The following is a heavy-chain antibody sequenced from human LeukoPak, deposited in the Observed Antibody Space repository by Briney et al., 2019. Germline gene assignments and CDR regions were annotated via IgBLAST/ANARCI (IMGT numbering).Heavy chain of an antibody. CDR2: ISAYNGNT. Sequence: GASVKVSCKASGYTFTSYGISWVRQAPGQGLEWMGWISAYNGNTNYAQKLQGRVTMTTDTSTSTAYMELRSLRSDDTAVYYCARGAYYSKLLYCSGGSCYGEVVDIWGQGTMVTVSS. CDR1: GYTFTSYG. D-gene: IGHD2-15*01. V-gene: IGHV1-18*01. J-gene: IGHJ3*02. CDR3: ARGAYYSKLLYCSGGSCYGEVVDI.